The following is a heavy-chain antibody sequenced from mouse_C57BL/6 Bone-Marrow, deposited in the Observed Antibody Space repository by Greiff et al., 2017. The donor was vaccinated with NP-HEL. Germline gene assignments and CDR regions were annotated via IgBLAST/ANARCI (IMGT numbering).Heavy chain of an antibody. V-gene: IGHV1-64*01. J-gene: IGHJ3*01. Sequence: QVQLQQPGAELVKPGASVKLSCKASGYTFTSYWMHWVKQRPGQGLEWIGMIHPNSGSTNYNEKFKSKATLTVDKSSSTAYMQLSSLTSEDSAVYYCARLGTTVGSWFAYWGQGTLVTVSA. CDR3: ARLGTTVGSWFAY. CDR1: GYTFTSYW. D-gene: IGHD1-1*01. CDR2: IHPNSGST.